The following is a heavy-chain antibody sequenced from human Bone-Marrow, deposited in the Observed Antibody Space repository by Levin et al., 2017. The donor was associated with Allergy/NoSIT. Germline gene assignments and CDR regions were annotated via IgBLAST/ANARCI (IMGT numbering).Heavy chain of an antibody. CDR3: TRGRTEWGELLTSIPNYFDY. J-gene: IGHJ4*02. Sequence: GGSLRLSCAASGFSFSNYWMTWVRHAPGKGLEWVANIKQDGSEKYYVDSVKGRITISRDNAKNSLYLQMNSLRAEDTAVYYCTRGRTEWGELLTSIPNYFDYWGQGTLVTVSS. CDR2: IKQDGSEK. CDR1: GFSFSNYW. D-gene: IGHD2-21*02. V-gene: IGHV3-7*01.